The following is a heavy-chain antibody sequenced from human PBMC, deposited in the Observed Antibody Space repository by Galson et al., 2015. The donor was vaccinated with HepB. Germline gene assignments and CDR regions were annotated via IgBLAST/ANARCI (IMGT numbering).Heavy chain of an antibody. V-gene: IGHV3-21*01. CDR1: GFTFSSYS. Sequence: SLRLSCAASGFTFSSYSMNWVRQAPGKGLEWVSSISSSSSYIYYADSVKGRFTISRDNAKNSLYLQMNSLRAEDTAVYYCARVDCSGGSCYPDPWGQGTLVTVSS. CDR2: ISSSSSYI. CDR3: ARVDCSGGSCYPDP. J-gene: IGHJ5*02. D-gene: IGHD2-15*01.